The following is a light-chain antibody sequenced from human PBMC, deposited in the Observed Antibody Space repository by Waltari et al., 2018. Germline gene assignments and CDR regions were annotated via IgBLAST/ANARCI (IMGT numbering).Light chain of an antibody. V-gene: IGKV1D-8*01. J-gene: IGKJ1*01. CDR2: TAT. Sequence: VIWVTQSPSLLTASTGETVTITCRTSQGVKNYFAWYQQKPGKAPELLIYTATFLQTGVPSRFSGSGSGTDFTLTISSLQSEDFATYFCQQNYAFPRTFGQGTKVEVK. CDR1: QGVKNY. CDR3: QQNYAFPRT.